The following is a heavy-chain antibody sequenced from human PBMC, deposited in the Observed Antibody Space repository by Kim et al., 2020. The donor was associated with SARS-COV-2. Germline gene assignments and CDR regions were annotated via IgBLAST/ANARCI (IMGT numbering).Heavy chain of an antibody. Sequence: GGSLRLSCAASGFTFSSYGMHWVRQAPGKGLEWVAVIWYDGSNKYYADSVKGRFTISRDNSKNTLYLQMNSLRAEDTAVYYCARVSMNSSGHIIDYWGQGTLVTVSS. CDR1: GFTFSSYG. J-gene: IGHJ4*02. D-gene: IGHD3-22*01. CDR2: IWYDGSNK. V-gene: IGHV3-33*01. CDR3: ARVSMNSSGHIIDY.